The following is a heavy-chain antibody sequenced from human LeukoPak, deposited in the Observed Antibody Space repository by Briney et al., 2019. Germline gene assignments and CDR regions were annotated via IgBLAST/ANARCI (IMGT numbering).Heavy chain of an antibody. CDR2: ISWNSGSI. J-gene: IGHJ4*02. Sequence: GRSLRLSCAASGFTFDDYAMHWVRQAPGKGLEWVSGISWNSGSIGYADSVKGRFTISRDNAKNSLYLQMNSLRAEDTALYYCAKDARVLRFLEYFDYWGQGTLVTVSS. CDR3: AKDARVLRFLEYFDY. D-gene: IGHD3-3*01. CDR1: GFTFDDYA. V-gene: IGHV3-9*01.